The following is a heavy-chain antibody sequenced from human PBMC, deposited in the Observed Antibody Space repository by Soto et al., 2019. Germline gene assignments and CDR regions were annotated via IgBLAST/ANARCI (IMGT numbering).Heavy chain of an antibody. CDR1: GFTFSSYA. J-gene: IGHJ4*02. V-gene: IGHV3-30-3*01. D-gene: IGHD2-21*01. CDR2: ISYDGSNK. Sequence: QVQLVESGGGVVQPGRFLRLSCAASGFTFSSYAMHWVRQAPGKGLEWVAVISYDGSNKYYADSVKGRFTISRDNSKNTLYLQMNSLRAEDTAVYYCARDRIREFDYWGQGTLVTVSS. CDR3: ARDRIREFDY.